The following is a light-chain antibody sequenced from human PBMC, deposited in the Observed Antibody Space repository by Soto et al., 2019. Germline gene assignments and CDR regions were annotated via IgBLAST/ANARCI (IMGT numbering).Light chain of an antibody. CDR2: AAS. Sequence: DIQMTQSPSSLSASVGDRVTITCRASESISRHLKWYQQKSGRAPQLLIHAASTLQTGVPSKFSGSGSGTDFTRTIGSLQPEDFATDYCQQSYSVPITCGQGTRLEIK. CDR3: QQSYSVPIT. V-gene: IGKV1-39*01. J-gene: IGKJ5*01. CDR1: ESISRH.